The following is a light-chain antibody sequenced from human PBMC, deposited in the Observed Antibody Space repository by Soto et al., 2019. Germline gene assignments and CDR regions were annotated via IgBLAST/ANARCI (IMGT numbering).Light chain of an antibody. V-gene: IGKV1-8*01. CDR2: AAS. J-gene: IGKJ1*01. Sequence: AIRMTQSPSSFSASTGDRVTITCRASQGISSYLACYQQKPGKASKLLIYAASTLQSGVPSRFSGSGSGTDFTLTISCLQSEDFATYYCQQYYSYPHTFGQGTKVEIK. CDR3: QQYYSYPHT. CDR1: QGISSY.